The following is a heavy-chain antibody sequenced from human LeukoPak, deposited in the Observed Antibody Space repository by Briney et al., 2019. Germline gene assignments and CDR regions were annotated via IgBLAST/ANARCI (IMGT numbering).Heavy chain of an antibody. Sequence: ASVKVSCKASGYTFTSYYMHWVRQAPGQGLDWMGIINLSGGSTRYAQKFQGRVTMTRDTSTSTVYMELSSLRSEDTAVYYCARDQDIVVVPAAMGILGDYYGMDVWGQGTTVTVSS. D-gene: IGHD2-2*01. CDR1: GYTFTSYY. J-gene: IGHJ6*02. CDR3: ARDQDIVVVPAAMGILGDYYGMDV. V-gene: IGHV1-46*01. CDR2: INLSGGST.